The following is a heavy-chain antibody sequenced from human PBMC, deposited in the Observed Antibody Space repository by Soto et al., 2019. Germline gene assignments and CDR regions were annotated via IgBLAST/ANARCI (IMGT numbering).Heavy chain of an antibody. CDR3: AMVDVYVTPSPQDV. CDR2: INTYNGNT. Sequence: GASVKVSCKASGYTFTSYYMHWVRQATGQGLEWMGWINTYNGNTNYAQNVQGRVTLTTDTSTSAAYMELRSLRSNDTAIYYCAMVDVYVTPSPQDVWGQGTTVTSP. J-gene: IGHJ6*02. D-gene: IGHD3-16*01. CDR1: GYTFTSYY. V-gene: IGHV1-18*04.